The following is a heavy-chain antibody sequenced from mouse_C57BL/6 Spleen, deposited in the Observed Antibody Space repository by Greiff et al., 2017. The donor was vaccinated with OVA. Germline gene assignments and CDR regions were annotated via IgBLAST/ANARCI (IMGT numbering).Heavy chain of an antibody. CDR1: GYSITSGYY. J-gene: IGHJ4*01. CDR3: ARDSLYYYGSSYGAMDY. V-gene: IGHV3-6*01. Sequence: VQLKQSGPGLVKPSQSLSLTCSVTGYSITSGYYWNWIRQFPGNKLEWMGYISYDGSNNYNPSLKNRISITRDTSKNQFFLKLNSVTTEDTATYYCARDSLYYYGSSYGAMDYWGQGTSVTVSS. CDR2: ISYDGSN. D-gene: IGHD1-1*01.